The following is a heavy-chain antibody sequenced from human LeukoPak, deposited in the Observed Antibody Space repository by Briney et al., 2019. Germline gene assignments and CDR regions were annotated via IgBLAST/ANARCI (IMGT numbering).Heavy chain of an antibody. CDR3: ARGLNTYDSSGFYLF. V-gene: IGHV3-33*01. D-gene: IGHD3-22*01. CDR2: IWNDGSKK. CDR1: GLSFSIYG. J-gene: IGHJ4*02. Sequence: PGRSLRLSCAASGLSFSIYGMNGVRQAPGKGLEWVAVIWNDGSKKYYADSVKGRFTISRDNSKNTVYLQLYSLRAEDTAVYYCARGLNTYDSSGFYLFWGQGTLVTVSS.